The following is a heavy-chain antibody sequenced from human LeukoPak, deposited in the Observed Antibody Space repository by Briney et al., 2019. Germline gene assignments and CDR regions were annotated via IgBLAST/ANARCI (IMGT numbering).Heavy chain of an antibody. CDR2: TYPADSDT. J-gene: IGHJ5*02. D-gene: IGHD5-12*01. CDR3: ARQYSGYDSWFDP. CDR1: GYIFTHYW. V-gene: IGHV5-51*01. Sequence: PGESLKISCQVSGYIFTHYWIGWVRQMPGNGLESMGITYPADSDTTYSPSFQVQVTISADKSISTAYLQWSSLKASDTAMYYCARQYSGYDSWFDPWGQGTLVTVSS.